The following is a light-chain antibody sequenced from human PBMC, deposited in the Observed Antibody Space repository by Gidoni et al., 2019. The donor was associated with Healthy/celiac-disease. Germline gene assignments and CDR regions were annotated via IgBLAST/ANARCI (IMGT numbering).Light chain of an antibody. J-gene: IGKJ1*01. CDR1: QSVSSY. CDR3: QQRSNGPT. CDR2: DAS. V-gene: IGKV3-11*01. Sequence: EIVFTQSPATLSLSRGERAPLSRRASQSVSSYLAWYQQKPGKPPRLLIYDASNRATGSPARFSGSGSGTDFTLTISSLDPEDFAFYYCQQRSNGPTFGQGTKVEIK.